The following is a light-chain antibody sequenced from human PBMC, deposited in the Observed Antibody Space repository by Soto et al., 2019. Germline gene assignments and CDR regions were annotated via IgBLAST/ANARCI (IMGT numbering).Light chain of an antibody. CDR1: HGIINY. CDR3: QQYNHWLPIT. J-gene: IGKJ5*01. Sequence: DIRMTQSPSTLSASVGDRVTITCRASHGIINYLAWYQQRSGKSSKLLIYAASTLQTGVPSRFSGSGFGTEFTLTISSLQPEDSAVYLCQQYNHWLPITFGQGTRLEIK. CDR2: AAS. V-gene: IGKV1-9*01.